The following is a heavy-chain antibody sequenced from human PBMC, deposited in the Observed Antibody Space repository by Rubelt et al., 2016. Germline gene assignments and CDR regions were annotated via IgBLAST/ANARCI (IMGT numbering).Heavy chain of an antibody. J-gene: IGHJ4*02. Sequence: QLQLQESGPGLVKPSETLSLTCTVSGGSISSSSYYWGWIRQPPGKGLEWIGSIYYSGSTYYNPSLKSRVTISVDTSKNQFSLKLSSVTAADTAVYYCARVRAVGAHLGDYWGQGTLVTVSS. CDR3: ARVRAVGAHLGDY. V-gene: IGHV4-39*01. CDR2: IYYSGST. D-gene: IGHD1-26*01. CDR1: GGSISSSSYY.